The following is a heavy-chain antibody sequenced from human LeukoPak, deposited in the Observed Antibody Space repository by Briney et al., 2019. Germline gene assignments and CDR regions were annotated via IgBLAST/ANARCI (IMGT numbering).Heavy chain of an antibody. CDR1: GFTLSYYW. CDR3: ARPVNGSYDY. D-gene: IGHD1-26*01. J-gene: IGHJ4*02. V-gene: IGHV3-74*01. CDR2: IKTDGSST. Sequence: QPGGSLRLSCAASGFTLSYYWMHWVRQAPGKGLVWVSRIKTDGSSTGYADSVKGRFTISRDNAKNTLYLQMNSLRAEDTAVYYCARPVNGSYDYWGQGTLVTVSS.